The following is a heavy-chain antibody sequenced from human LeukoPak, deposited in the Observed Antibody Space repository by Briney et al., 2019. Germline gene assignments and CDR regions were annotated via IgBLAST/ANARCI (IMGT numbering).Heavy chain of an antibody. Sequence: PSETLSLTCTVSGGSISSYYWSWIRQPPGKGLEWIGYIYYSGSTNYNPSLKSRVTISVDTSKSQFSLKLSSVTAADTAVYYCARFSTSSNWFDPWGQGTLVTVSS. CDR3: ARFSTSSNWFDP. J-gene: IGHJ5*02. CDR1: GGSISSYY. D-gene: IGHD2-2*01. V-gene: IGHV4-59*08. CDR2: IYYSGST.